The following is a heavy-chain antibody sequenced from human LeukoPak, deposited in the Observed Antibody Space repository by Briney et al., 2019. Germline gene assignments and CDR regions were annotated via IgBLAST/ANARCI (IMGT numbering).Heavy chain of an antibody. CDR2: IYYSGST. V-gene: IGHV4-61*08. Sequence: SETLSLTCTVSGGSIRSGDYYWSWIRQPPGKGLEWIGYIYYSGSTNYNPSLKSRVTISVDTSKNQFSLKLSSVTATDTAVYYCARAGYSGSDFSVWGKGSTVTVSS. CDR1: GGSIRSGDYY. D-gene: IGHD5-12*01. J-gene: IGHJ6*04. CDR3: ARAGYSGSDFSV.